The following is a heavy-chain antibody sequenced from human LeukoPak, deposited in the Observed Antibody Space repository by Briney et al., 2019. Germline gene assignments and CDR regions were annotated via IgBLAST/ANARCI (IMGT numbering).Heavy chain of an antibody. J-gene: IGHJ3*02. D-gene: IGHD3-22*01. V-gene: IGHV4-59*08. Sequence: SETLSLTCTVSGGSISSYYWSWIRQPPGKGLEWIGYIYYSGSTNYNPSLKSRVTISVDTSKNQFSLKLSSVTAADTAVYYCARHRQYYYDSSGSEAFDIWGQGTMVTVSS. CDR2: IYYSGST. CDR3: ARHRQYYYDSSGSEAFDI. CDR1: GGSISSYY.